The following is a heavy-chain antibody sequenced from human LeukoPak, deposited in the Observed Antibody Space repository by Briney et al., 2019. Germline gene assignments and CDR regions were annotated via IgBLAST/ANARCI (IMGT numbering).Heavy chain of an antibody. D-gene: IGHD1-26*01. CDR2: IWYDGSNK. V-gene: IGHV3-33*01. CDR1: GFTFSSYG. Sequence: GGSLRLSCAASGFTFSSYGMHWDRQAPGKGLEWVAVIWYDGSNKYYADSVKGRFTISRDNSKNTLYLQMNSLRAEDTAVYYCAREYQWELLNAFDIWGQGTMVTVSS. J-gene: IGHJ3*02. CDR3: AREYQWELLNAFDI.